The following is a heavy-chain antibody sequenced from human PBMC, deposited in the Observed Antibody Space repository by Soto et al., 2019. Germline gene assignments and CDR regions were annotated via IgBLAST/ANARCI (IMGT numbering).Heavy chain of an antibody. J-gene: IGHJ4*02. CDR2: IRSKAYGGTT. CDR1: GFTFGDYA. D-gene: IGHD3-22*01. V-gene: IGHV3-49*04. Sequence: GGSLRLSCTASGFTFGDYAMSWVRQAPGKGLEWVGFIRSKAYGGTTEYAASVKGRFTISRDDSKSIAYLQMNSLKTEDTAVYYCTSSILGYDSSGYYYVNYWGQGTLVTVSS. CDR3: TSSILGYDSSGYYYVNY.